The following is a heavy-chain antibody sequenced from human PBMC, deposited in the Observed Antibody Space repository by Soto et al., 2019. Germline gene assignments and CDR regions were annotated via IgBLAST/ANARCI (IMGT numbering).Heavy chain of an antibody. V-gene: IGHV4-39*01. CDR1: GGSISSSSYY. J-gene: IGHJ6*02. CDR2: IYYSGST. CDR3: ASGIVGATTSYYYYGMDV. D-gene: IGHD1-26*01. Sequence: LSLTCTVSGGSISSSSYYWGWIRQPPGKGLEWIGSIYYSGSTYYNPSLKSRVTISVDTSKNQFSLKLSSVTAADTAVYYCASGIVGATTSYYYYGMDVWGQGTTVTAP.